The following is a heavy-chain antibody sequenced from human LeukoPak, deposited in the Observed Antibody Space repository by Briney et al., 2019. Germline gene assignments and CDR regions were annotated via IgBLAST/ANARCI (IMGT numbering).Heavy chain of an antibody. J-gene: IGHJ6*03. Sequence: GGSLRLSCAASGFTFGNYRMSCVRQAPGRGLEGVAYINQDGSEKDYVASVKRRFTIFRANAKNSLYPQMNSLTAEDTAVYYCARRDRAAAGYYSSYYYIGVWGKGTTVTVSS. CDR1: GFTFGNYR. V-gene: IGHV3-7*01. D-gene: IGHD6-13*01. CDR2: INQDGSEK. CDR3: ARRDRAAAGYYSSYYYIGV.